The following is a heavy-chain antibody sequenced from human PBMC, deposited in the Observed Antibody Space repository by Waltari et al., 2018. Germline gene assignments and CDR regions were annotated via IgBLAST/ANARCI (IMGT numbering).Heavy chain of an antibody. D-gene: IGHD6-13*01. V-gene: IGHV1-8*01. Sequence: QVQLVQSGAEVKKPGASVKVSCKASGYTFTSYDINWVRQATGQGLEWMGWMNPNSGNTGYAQKFQGRVTMTRNTSISTAYMELSSLRSEDTAVYYCACNIAAAQDDAFDIWGQGTMVTVSS. CDR2: MNPNSGNT. CDR1: GYTFTSYD. J-gene: IGHJ3*02. CDR3: ACNIAAAQDDAFDI.